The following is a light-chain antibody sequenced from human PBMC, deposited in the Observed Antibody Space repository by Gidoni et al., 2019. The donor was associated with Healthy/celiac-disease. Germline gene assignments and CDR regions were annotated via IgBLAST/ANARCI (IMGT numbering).Light chain of an antibody. Sequence: DIQMTQSPSSLSASVGDRATITCRASQSISSYLNWYQQKPGKAPKLLIYAASSLQSGVPSKFSGSGSGTDFTLTISSLQPEDFATYYCQQSYSYPFTFGPGTKVDIK. CDR1: QSISSY. CDR3: QQSYSYPFT. V-gene: IGKV1-39*01. CDR2: AAS. J-gene: IGKJ3*01.